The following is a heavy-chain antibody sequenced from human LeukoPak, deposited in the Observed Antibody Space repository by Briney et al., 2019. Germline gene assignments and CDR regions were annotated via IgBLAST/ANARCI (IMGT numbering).Heavy chain of an antibody. CDR2: INTDGSST. Sequence: PGGSLRLSCAASGFTFSSYWMHWVRQAPGKGLVWVSRINTDGSSTTYADSVKCRFTISRDNAKNSLYLQMNSLRAEDTALYYCAKDISIWLGLDYWGQGTLVTVSS. CDR1: GFTFSSYW. CDR3: AKDISIWLGLDY. J-gene: IGHJ4*02. V-gene: IGHV3-74*01. D-gene: IGHD6-19*01.